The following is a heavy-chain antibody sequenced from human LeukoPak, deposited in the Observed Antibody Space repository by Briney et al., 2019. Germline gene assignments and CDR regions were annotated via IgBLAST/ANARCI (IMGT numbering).Heavy chain of an antibody. CDR1: GGSISSYY. D-gene: IGHD5-12*01. Sequence: PSETLSVTCTVSGGSISSYYWSWIRQPPGKGLEWIGYSHYSGSANYNPLFKSRVTISVDTSKNQFSLKLSSVTAADTAVYHCASAAVWLAFDFWGQGALVTVSS. V-gene: IGHV4-59*08. CDR2: SHYSGSA. J-gene: IGHJ4*02. CDR3: ASAAVWLAFDF.